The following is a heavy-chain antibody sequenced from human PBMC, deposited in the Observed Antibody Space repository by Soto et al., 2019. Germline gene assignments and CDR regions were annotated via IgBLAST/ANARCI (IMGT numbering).Heavy chain of an antibody. Sequence: PGESLKISCQVSGYIFTTYWLAWVRQTPWKGLEWMGIIYPFDSDTRYGPSFQGQVTISVDKSVNTAYLQWSALRASDTGMYYCARPRDYGDFDAFDIWGQGTMVTVSS. D-gene: IGHD4-17*01. V-gene: IGHV5-51*01. CDR3: ARPRDYGDFDAFDI. J-gene: IGHJ3*02. CDR2: IYPFDSDT. CDR1: GYIFTTYW.